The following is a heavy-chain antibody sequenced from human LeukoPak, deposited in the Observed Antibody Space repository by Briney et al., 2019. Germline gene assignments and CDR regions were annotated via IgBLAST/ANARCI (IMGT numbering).Heavy chain of an antibody. CDR2: IWYDGSNK. Sequence: GGSLRLSCAASGFTFSSYGMHWVRQAPGKGLEGLAVIWYDGSNKYYADSVKGRFTISRDNSKNTLYLQMNSLRAEDTAVYYCARDVRSVRGYFQHWGQGTLVTVSS. V-gene: IGHV3-33*01. D-gene: IGHD3-16*02. CDR1: GFTFSSYG. CDR3: ARDVRSVRGYFQH. J-gene: IGHJ1*01.